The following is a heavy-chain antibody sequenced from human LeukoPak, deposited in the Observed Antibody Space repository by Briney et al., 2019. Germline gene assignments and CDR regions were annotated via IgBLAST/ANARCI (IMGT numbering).Heavy chain of an antibody. J-gene: IGHJ6*03. CDR1: GFTFSSYS. CDR2: ISSSSSYI. CDR3: ASGGISYDFWSGYHRPDYYYYYYMDV. V-gene: IGHV3-21*01. D-gene: IGHD3-3*01. Sequence: AGGSLRLSCAASGFTFSSYSMNWVRQAPGKGLEWVSSISSSSSYIYYADSVKGRFTISRDNAKNSLYLQMNSLRAEDTAVYYCASGGISYDFWSGYHRPDYYYYYYMDVWGKGTTVTVSS.